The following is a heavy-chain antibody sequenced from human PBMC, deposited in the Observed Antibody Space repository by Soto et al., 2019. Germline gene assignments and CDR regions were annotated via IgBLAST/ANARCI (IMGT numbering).Heavy chain of an antibody. CDR3: ARSYYDSTGFAVDP. V-gene: IGHV4-39*07. CDR1: GDSISSSNYF. D-gene: IGHD3-22*01. J-gene: IGHJ5*02. CDR2: IFYSGSF. Sequence: SETXSLTCTVSGDSISSSNYFWGWIRQPPGKGLEWIGTIFYSGSFNYNPSLTSRATISVETSKNQFSMKLTSVTASDTAVYYCARSYYDSTGFAVDPWGQGTLVTVSS.